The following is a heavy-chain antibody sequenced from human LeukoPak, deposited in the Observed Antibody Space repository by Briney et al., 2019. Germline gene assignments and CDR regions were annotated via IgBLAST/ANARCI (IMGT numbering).Heavy chain of an antibody. CDR3: ASTGGPYYYYGMDV. D-gene: IGHD2-8*02. J-gene: IGHJ6*02. V-gene: IGHV4-59*08. CDR2: IYYSGST. Sequence: SETLSLTCTVSGGSISSYYWSWFRQPPGKGLEWIGYIYYSGSTNYNPSLKSRVTISVDTSKNQFSLKLSSVTAADTAVYYCASTGGPYYYYGMDVWGQGTTVTVSS. CDR1: GGSISSYY.